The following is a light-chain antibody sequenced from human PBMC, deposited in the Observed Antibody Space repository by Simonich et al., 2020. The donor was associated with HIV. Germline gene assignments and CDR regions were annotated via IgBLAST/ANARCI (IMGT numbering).Light chain of an antibody. CDR2: WAS. Sequence: DIVMTQSPDSLAVSLGERATINCKSSQSVLYSSNNKTYLACYQQKPGQPPKLLIYWASTRESGVPDRFSGSGSGTDFTLTISSLQAEDVAVYYCQQYYSSPPTFGPGTKVDIK. V-gene: IGKV4-1*01. J-gene: IGKJ3*01. CDR1: QSVLYSSNNKTY. CDR3: QQYYSSPPT.